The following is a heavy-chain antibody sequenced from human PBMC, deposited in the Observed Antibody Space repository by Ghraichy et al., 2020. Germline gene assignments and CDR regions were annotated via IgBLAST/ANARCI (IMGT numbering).Heavy chain of an antibody. V-gene: IGHV3-23*01. D-gene: IGHD6-13*01. Sequence: GGSLRLSCAASGFTFSSYAMSWVRQAPGKGLEWVSAISGSGAGTYYADSVKGRFTISRDNSENTLYLQMNSLRAEDTAVYYCAKKAAGDGTYYVDYWGQGTLVTVSS. J-gene: IGHJ4*02. CDR3: AKKAAGDGTYYVDY. CDR1: GFTFSSYA. CDR2: ISGSGAGT.